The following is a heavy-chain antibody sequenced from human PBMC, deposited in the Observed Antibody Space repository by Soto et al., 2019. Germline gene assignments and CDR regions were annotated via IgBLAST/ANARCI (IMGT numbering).Heavy chain of an antibody. CDR1: GFTFSTYA. CDR2: ISGSGDST. Sequence: EVQLLESGGGLVQPGGSLRLSCAASGFTFSTYAMNWVRQAPGKGLEWVSGISGSGDSTYSADSVKGRFTVSRDNSKNTLYLQMNSLRAEDTAVFYCAKAGSSGWSLDYWGQGTLVTVSS. CDR3: AKAGSSGWSLDY. J-gene: IGHJ4*02. V-gene: IGHV3-23*01. D-gene: IGHD6-19*01.